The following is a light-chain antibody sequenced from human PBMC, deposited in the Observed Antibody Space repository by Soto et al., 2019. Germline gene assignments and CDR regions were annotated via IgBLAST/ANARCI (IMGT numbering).Light chain of an antibody. Sequence: QSALTQPRSVSGSPGQSVTISCTGTSSDVGGYNYVSWYQQHPGKAPKLLIYSNNQRPSGVPDRFSGSKSGTSASLAISGLRSEDEADYYCAAWDDSLSGWVFGGGTKLTVL. CDR1: SSDVGGYNY. CDR3: AAWDDSLSGWV. CDR2: SNN. V-gene: IGLV2-11*01. J-gene: IGLJ3*02.